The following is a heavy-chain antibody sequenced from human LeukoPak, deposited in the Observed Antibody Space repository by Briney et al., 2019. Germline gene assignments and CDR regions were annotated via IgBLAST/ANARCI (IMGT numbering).Heavy chain of an antibody. Sequence: VASVKVSCKASGYTFTSYDINWVRQATGQGLEWMGWMNPNSGNTGYAQKFQGRVTMARNTSISTAYMELSSPRSEDTAVYYCARVKMVRGALKNYYYYFGMDVWSQGTTVTVSS. CDR1: GYTFTSYD. J-gene: IGHJ6*02. CDR3: ARVKMVRGALKNYYYYFGMDV. CDR2: MNPNSGNT. D-gene: IGHD3-10*01. V-gene: IGHV1-8*01.